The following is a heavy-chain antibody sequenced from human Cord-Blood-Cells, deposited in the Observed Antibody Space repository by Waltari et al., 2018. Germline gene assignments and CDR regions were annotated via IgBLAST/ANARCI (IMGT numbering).Heavy chain of an antibody. CDR1: GVTFSSHG. D-gene: IGHD4-17*01. Sequence: QVQVVESGGGVVEPGRSVRLYCGVSGVTFSSHGMHGVRQAQGKGLEWVAVIWYDGSNKYYADSVKGRFTISRDNSKNTLYLQMNSLRAEDTAVYYCARDAFVPDYGDYDYYYYGMDVWGQ. V-gene: IGHV3-33*01. CDR3: ARDAFVPDYGDYDYYYYGMDV. CDR2: IWYDGSNK. J-gene: IGHJ6*02.